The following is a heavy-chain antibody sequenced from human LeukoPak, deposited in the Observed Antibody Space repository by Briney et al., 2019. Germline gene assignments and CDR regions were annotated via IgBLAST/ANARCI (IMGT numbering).Heavy chain of an antibody. CDR1: GYSISSGYY. CDR2: IYHSGST. V-gene: IGHV4-38-2*01. CDR3: ARLPKKSGVDY. J-gene: IGHJ4*02. D-gene: IGHD1-1*01. Sequence: PSETLSLTCAVSGYSISSGYYWGWIRQPPGKGLEWIGSIYHSGSTYYNPSLKSRVTISVETSKNQFSLKLSSVTAADTAVYYCARLPKKSGVDYWGQGTLVTVSS.